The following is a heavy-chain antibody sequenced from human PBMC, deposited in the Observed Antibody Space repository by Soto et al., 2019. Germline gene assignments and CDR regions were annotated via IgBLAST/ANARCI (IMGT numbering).Heavy chain of an antibody. Sequence: AGGSLRLSCAASGFTFSSYAMHWVRQAPGKGLEWVAVISYDGSNKYYADSVKGRFTISRDNSKNTLYLQMNSLRAEDTAVYYCAREGLFDPWGQGTLVTVSS. J-gene: IGHJ5*02. CDR1: GFTFSSYA. CDR3: AREGLFDP. V-gene: IGHV3-30-3*01. CDR2: ISYDGSNK.